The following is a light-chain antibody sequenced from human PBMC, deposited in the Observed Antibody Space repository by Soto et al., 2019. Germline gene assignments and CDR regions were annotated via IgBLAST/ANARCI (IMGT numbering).Light chain of an antibody. V-gene: IGKV1-39*01. Sequence: DIQMTQSPSSLSASVGDRVTITCRASQTISTYLNWYQQKPGKAPKLLMSSTASLQRGVSSRCSGSGSGTDFTLTISSLQPEDFATYCCQQTFSIPTFGQGTKVEIK. CDR2: STA. CDR1: QTISTY. CDR3: QQTFSIPT. J-gene: IGKJ1*01.